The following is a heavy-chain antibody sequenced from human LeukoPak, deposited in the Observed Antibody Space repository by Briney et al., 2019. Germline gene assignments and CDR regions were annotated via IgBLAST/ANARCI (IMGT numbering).Heavy chain of an antibody. Sequence: XWMAMIIPILGIANYAQKFQGRVTITADKSTSTAYMELSSLRSEDTAVYYCARDRTVVTPLDYWGQGTLVTVSS. V-gene: IGHV1-69*04. CDR3: ARDRTVVTPLDY. CDR2: IIPILGIA. D-gene: IGHD4-23*01. J-gene: IGHJ4*02.